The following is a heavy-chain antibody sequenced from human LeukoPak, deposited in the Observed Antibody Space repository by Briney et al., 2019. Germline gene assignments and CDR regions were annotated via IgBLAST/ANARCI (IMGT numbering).Heavy chain of an antibody. Sequence: PSETLSLTCTVSGGSISSYYWSWIRQSPGPGLEWIGYIYYSGSTTYNPSLKSRVTISVDTSKSHFSLRLTSMTAADTAVYYCARRVSASGRDYFDYWGQGTLVTVSS. CDR3: ARRVSASGRDYFDY. CDR2: IYYSGST. D-gene: IGHD2-2*01. V-gene: IGHV4-59*08. J-gene: IGHJ4*02. CDR1: GGSISSYY.